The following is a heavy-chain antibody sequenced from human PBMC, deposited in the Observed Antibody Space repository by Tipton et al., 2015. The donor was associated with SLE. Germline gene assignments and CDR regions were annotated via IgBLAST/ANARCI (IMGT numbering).Heavy chain of an antibody. CDR3: VARVPYYGYDC. V-gene: IGHV3-48*03. CDR1: GFIFENYE. CDR2: ISISGRTT. Sequence: GSLRLSCVASGFIFENYEFNWVRQTPGRGLEWVSYISISGRTTYYADFVTGRFTISRDNARKSVFLQMSTLRAEDTAVYYCVARVPYYGYDCWGQGRQVTVSS. D-gene: IGHD5-12*01. J-gene: IGHJ4*02.